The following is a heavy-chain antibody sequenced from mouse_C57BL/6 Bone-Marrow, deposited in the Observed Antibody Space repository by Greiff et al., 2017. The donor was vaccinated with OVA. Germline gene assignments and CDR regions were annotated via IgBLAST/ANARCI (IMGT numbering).Heavy chain of an antibody. J-gene: IGHJ1*03. D-gene: IGHD1-1*01. Sequence: EVQLQESGPELVKPGASVKISCKASGYSFTDYNMNWVKQSNGKSLEWIGVINHNYGTTSYNQKFKGKATLTVDTSSSTAYMQLNSLTSEDSAVYYCAFYNVSSYMYFDVWGTGTTVTVSS. CDR2: INHNYGTT. CDR1: GYSFTDYN. CDR3: AFYNVSSYMYFDV. V-gene: IGHV1-39*01.